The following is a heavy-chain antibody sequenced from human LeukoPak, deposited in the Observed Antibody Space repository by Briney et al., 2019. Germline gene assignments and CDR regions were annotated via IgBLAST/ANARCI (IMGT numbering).Heavy chain of an antibody. Sequence: SETLSLTCTVSGGSISSYYWSWIRQPAGKGLEWIGRIYTSGSTNYNPSLKSRVTMSVDTSKNQFSLKLSSVTAADTAVYYCARDGTGTDTYYYDSSGYYYDYWGQGTLVTVSS. CDR3: ARDGTGTDTYYYDSSGYYYDY. CDR2: IYTSGST. D-gene: IGHD3-22*01. CDR1: GGSISSYY. V-gene: IGHV4-4*07. J-gene: IGHJ4*02.